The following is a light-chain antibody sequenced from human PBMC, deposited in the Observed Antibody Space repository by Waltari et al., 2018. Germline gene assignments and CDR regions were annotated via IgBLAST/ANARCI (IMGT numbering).Light chain of an antibody. V-gene: IGKV3-15*01. CDR2: GVS. CDR1: QNVSSN. Sequence: EIVMTQSPVTLSVSPGERATLSCRASQNVSSNLAWHQQRPGQAPRLLIYGVSARATGIPARFSGSGYGTEFTLTISSLQSEDFAVYYCQQYSNWPPYTFGQGTKLEIK. J-gene: IGKJ2*01. CDR3: QQYSNWPPYT.